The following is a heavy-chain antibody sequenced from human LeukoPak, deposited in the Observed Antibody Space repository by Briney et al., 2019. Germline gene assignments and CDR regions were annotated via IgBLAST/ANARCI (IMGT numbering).Heavy chain of an antibody. V-gene: IGHV4-34*01. D-gene: IGHD3-22*01. CDR2: INHNGST. CDR3: ARVGVQQYYDSSGTPPGAFDF. Sequence: SETLSLTCAVYGGSFSGYYWSWIRQPPGKGLEWIGEINHNGSTNYNPSLKSRVTISVDTSKNQFSLKLSSVTAADTAVYYCARVGVQQYYDSSGTPPGAFDFWGQGTMVTVSS. J-gene: IGHJ3*01. CDR1: GGSFSGYY.